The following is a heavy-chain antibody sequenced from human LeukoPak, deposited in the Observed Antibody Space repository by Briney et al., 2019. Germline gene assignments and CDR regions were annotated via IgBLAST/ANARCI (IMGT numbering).Heavy chain of an antibody. CDR1: GGSISSGGYS. CDR3: ARGRAGDRTYY. J-gene: IGHJ4*02. CDR2: IYHSGST. Sequence: SETLSLTCAVSGGSISSGGYSWSWIRQPPGKGLEWIGYIYHSGSTNYNPSLKSRVTISVDTSKNQFSLKLSSVTAADTAVYYCARGRAGDRTYYWGQGTLVTVSS. D-gene: IGHD1-26*01. V-gene: IGHV4-30-2*01.